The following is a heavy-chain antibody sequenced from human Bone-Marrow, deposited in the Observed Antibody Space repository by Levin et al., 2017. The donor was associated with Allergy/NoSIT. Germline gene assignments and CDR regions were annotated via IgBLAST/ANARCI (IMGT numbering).Heavy chain of an antibody. D-gene: IGHD3-16*01. CDR3: AKSQEDPTQSYGYYFDY. CDR2: TSYDGNDK. J-gene: IGHJ4*02. Sequence: SGGSLRLSCTASGFIFSRYAMHWVRQAPGKGLEWVAVTSYDGNDKYYADSVKGRFTISRDNSKYTLFLQMNRLRAEDTATYYCAKSQEDPTQSYGYYFDYWGQGALVTVSS. V-gene: IGHV3-30*04. CDR1: GFIFSRYA.